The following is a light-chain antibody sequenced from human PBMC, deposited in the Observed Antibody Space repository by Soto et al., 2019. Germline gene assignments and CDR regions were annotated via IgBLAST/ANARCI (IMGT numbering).Light chain of an antibody. CDR3: CSYVTTPEI. V-gene: IGLV2-14*01. Sequence: QSVLGQPASVSGSPGQSITISCTGTSSDVGGFEYVSWYQHQPGKAPKLIIYDVTKRPSGVSNRFSGSKSGNTASLTISGIQAEDEGDYYCCSYVTTPEIFGTGTKVTVL. J-gene: IGLJ1*01. CDR1: SSDVGGFEY. CDR2: DVT.